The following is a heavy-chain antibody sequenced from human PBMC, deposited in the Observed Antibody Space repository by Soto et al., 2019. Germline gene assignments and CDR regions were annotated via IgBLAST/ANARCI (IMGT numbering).Heavy chain of an antibody. V-gene: IGHV1-69*08. CDR3: AREDRDRETGLVPAAIDGLDV. D-gene: IGHD2-2*01. J-gene: IGHJ6*02. Sequence: QVQLVQSGAEVKKPGSSVKVSCKASGGTFSRYSITWVRQAPGHGLEWIGRIIPIFGIPTYAQKFQGRVTIPADEPSSTVYMEGSSLRADGTAVYYCAREDRDRETGLVPAAIDGLDVWGHGTTVTVSS. CDR2: IIPIFGIP. CDR1: GGTFSRYS.